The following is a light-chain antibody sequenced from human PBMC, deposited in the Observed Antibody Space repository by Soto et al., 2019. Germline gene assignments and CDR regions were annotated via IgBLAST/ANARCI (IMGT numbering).Light chain of an antibody. CDR3: QQCNDWPWT. J-gene: IGKJ1*01. V-gene: IGKV3-15*01. Sequence: EIVMTQSPGTLSVSPGERVTLSCRATQSVRNNLAWYQQKTGQGPRLLIYEASTRATGIPARFSGSGSGTEFTLTISSLQSEDFAVYSCQQCNDWPWTFGQGTKVEIK. CDR2: EAS. CDR1: QSVRNN.